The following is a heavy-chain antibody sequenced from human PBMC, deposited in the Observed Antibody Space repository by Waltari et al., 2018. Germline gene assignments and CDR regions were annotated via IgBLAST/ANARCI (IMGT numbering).Heavy chain of an antibody. CDR2: IYYSGGT. CDR3: ARARGGVAAAGYFDF. J-gene: IGHJ4*02. CDR1: GYSISSGYY. V-gene: IGHV4-38-2*01. D-gene: IGHD6-13*01. Sequence: QVQLQESGPGLVRPSETLSLTCGVSGYSISSGYYWGWIRQPPGKGLEWIGSIYYSGGTYDNPSLESRVTISVDTSKNQFSLRLSSVTAADTALYYCARARGGVAAAGYFDFWGQGTTVTVSS.